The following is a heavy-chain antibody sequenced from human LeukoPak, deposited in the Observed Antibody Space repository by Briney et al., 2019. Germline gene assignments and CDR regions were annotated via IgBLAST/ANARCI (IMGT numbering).Heavy chain of an antibody. CDR1: GDSITTYY. CDR3: ARDSWGRFDY. V-gene: IGHV4-59*01. D-gene: IGHD7-27*01. CDR2: IFQSGTT. J-gene: IGHJ4*02. Sequence: SETLSLTCTVSGDSITTYYWSWIRQPPGKGLEWIGYIFQSGTTKYNPSLKSRVTILSDVSKNQFSLNLTSVTAADTAVYYCARDSWGRFDYWGQGTLVAVSS.